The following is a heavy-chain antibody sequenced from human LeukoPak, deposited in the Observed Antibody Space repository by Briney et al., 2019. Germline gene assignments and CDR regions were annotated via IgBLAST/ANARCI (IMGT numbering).Heavy chain of an antibody. CDR1: GFTFSNYA. V-gene: IGHV3-30-3*01. CDR2: ISYDGSNK. Sequence: PGGSLRLSCAASGFTFSNYAMIWVRQAPGKGLEWVAVISYDGSNKYYADSVKGRFTISRDNSKNTLYLQMNSLRAEDTAVYYCTKQLVPNYFDYWGQGTLVTVSS. J-gene: IGHJ4*02. CDR3: TKQLVPNYFDY. D-gene: IGHD6-6*01.